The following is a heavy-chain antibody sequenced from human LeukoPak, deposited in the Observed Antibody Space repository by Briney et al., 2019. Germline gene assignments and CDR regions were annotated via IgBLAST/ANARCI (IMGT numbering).Heavy chain of an antibody. CDR3: ARDVTVRGVISPYYYGMDV. CDR2: INSDGSST. Sequence: GGSLRLSCAASGFTFSNYWMHWVRQAPGKGLVWVPRINSDGSSTSYADSVKGRFTISRDNAKNTLYLQMNSLRAEDTAVYYCARDVTVRGVISPYYYGMDVWGQGTTVTVSS. D-gene: IGHD3-10*01. J-gene: IGHJ6*02. V-gene: IGHV3-74*01. CDR1: GFTFSNYW.